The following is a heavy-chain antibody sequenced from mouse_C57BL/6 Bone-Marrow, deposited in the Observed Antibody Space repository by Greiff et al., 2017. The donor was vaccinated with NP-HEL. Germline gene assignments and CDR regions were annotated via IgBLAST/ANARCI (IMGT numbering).Heavy chain of an antibody. CDR3: ARRDYYGSSSFDV. CDR1: GFTFSDYY. Sequence: EVKLVESEGGLVQPGSSMKLSCTASGFTFSDYYMAWVRQVPEKGLEWVANINYDGSSTYYLDSLKSRFIISRDNAKNILYLQMSSLKSEDTATYYCARRDYYGSSSFDVWGTGTTVTVSS. D-gene: IGHD1-1*01. J-gene: IGHJ1*03. V-gene: IGHV5-16*01. CDR2: INYDGSST.